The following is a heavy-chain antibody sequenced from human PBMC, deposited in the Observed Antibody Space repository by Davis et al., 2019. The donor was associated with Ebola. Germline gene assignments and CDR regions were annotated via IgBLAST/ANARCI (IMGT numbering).Heavy chain of an antibody. CDR2: IKQDGSEK. CDR1: GFTFSSYW. J-gene: IGHJ6*02. Sequence: GESLKISCAASGFTFSSYWMSWVRQAPGKGLEWVANIKQDGSEKYYVDSVKGRFTISRDNAKNSLYLQMNSLGAEDTAVYYCARAGGSTTLTAPSMDVWGQGTTVTVSS. D-gene: IGHD4-17*01. V-gene: IGHV3-7*03. CDR3: ARAGGSTTLTAPSMDV.